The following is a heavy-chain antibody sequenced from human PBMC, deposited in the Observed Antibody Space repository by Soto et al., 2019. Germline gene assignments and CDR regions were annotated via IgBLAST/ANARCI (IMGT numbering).Heavy chain of an antibody. CDR2: IYYSGNT. CDR3: ARQYDFGSGSYYNWPFDC. D-gene: IGHD3-10*01. V-gene: IGHV4-39*01. Sequence: SETLSLTCTVSGGSISSSSYYWGWIRQPPGKGLEWIGSIYYSGNTYYNPSLKSRVTISVDTAKNQFSLKLSSVTAADTAVYYCARQYDFGSGSYYNWPFDCWGQRTLVTVSS. CDR1: GGSISSSSYY. J-gene: IGHJ4*02.